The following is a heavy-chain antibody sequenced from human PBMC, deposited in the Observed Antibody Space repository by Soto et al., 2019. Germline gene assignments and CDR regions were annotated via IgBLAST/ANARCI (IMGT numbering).Heavy chain of an antibody. D-gene: IGHD1-1*01. CDR2: IIPTFGTA. CDR3: ARARAWDGSYYYYGMDV. V-gene: IGHV1-69*13. J-gene: IGHJ6*02. Sequence: GASVKVSCEASGGTLSRYAISRGRQAPGQRLEWMGGIIPTFGTANYAQRFQGRVTITADESTSTAYMELSSLRSEDTAVYYCARARAWDGSYYYYGMDVWGQGTTVTVSS. CDR1: GGTLSRYA.